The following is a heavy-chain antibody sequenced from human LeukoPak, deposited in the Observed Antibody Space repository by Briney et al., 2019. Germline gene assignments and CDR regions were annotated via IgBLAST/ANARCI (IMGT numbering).Heavy chain of an antibody. D-gene: IGHD6-13*01. V-gene: IGHV3-9*01. CDR1: GFTFDDYA. CDR3: AKDAGSLGFDY. CDR2: ISWNSGSI. J-gene: IGHJ4*02. Sequence: GGSLRLSCAASGFTFDDYAMHWLRPAPGKGLEWVSGISWNSGSIGYADSVTGRFTISRDNAKNSLYLQMNSLRADDTALYYCAKDAGSLGFDYWGQGTLVTVSS.